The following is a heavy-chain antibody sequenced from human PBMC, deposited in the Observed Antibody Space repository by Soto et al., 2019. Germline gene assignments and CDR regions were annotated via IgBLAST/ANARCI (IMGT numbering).Heavy chain of an antibody. CDR3: ARENYFDY. CDR2: IKQDGSEK. Sequence: EVQLVESGGGLVQPGGSLRLSCAASGFTFRSYWMGWVRQVPGKGLEWVANIKQDGSEKNYVDSVKGRFTISRDNAKNSLYLQMNSLRGEDTAVYSCARENYFDYWGQGTLLTVSS. J-gene: IGHJ4*02. V-gene: IGHV3-7*04. CDR1: GFTFRSYW.